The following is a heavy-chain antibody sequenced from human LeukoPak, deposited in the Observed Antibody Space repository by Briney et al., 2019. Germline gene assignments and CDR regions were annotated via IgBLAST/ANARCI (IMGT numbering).Heavy chain of an antibody. CDR3: ARHVGYSNWFDP. V-gene: IGHV1-2*02. Sequence: ASVTVSCKASGYTFTGYYIHWVRQAPGQGLEWMGWINPTSGGTNYAQNFQGRVTMTRDTSISTAYMDLSRLRSDDTAVYYCARHVGYSNWFDPWGQGTLVTVSS. CDR1: GYTFTGYY. J-gene: IGHJ5*02. CDR2: INPTSGGT. D-gene: IGHD2-15*01.